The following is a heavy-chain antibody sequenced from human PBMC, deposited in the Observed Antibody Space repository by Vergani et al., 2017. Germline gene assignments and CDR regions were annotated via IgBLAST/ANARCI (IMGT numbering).Heavy chain of an antibody. D-gene: IGHD3-10*01. CDR2: IIPIFGTA. CDR1: GGTFSSYA. Sequence: QVQLVQSGAEVKKPGSSVKVSCKASGGTFSSYAISWVRQAPGQGLEWMGGIIPIFGTANYAQKFQGRVTITADESTSTAYMELSSLRSEDTAVYYCARSPLLWFGVETLNWFDPWGQGTLVTVSS. V-gene: IGHV1-69*01. CDR3: ARSPLLWFGVETLNWFDP. J-gene: IGHJ5*02.